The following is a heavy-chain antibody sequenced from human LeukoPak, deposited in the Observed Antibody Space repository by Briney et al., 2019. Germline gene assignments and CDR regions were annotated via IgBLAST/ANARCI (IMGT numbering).Heavy chain of an antibody. CDR2: INPSGGST. Sequence: ASVKVSCKASGYTFTSYYMHWVRQAPGQGLEWMGMINPSGGSTGYTQKFQGRVTMTRDTSTSTVYMELSSLRSEDTAVYYCARGSRAGGFDYWGQGTLVTVSS. CDR1: GYTFTSYY. J-gene: IGHJ4*02. V-gene: IGHV1-46*01. D-gene: IGHD6-13*01. CDR3: ARGSRAGGFDY.